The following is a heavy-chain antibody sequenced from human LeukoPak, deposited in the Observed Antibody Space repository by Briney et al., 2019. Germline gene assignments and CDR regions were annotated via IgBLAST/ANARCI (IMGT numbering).Heavy chain of an antibody. CDR1: GFTFSSYG. Sequence: GGSLRLSCAASGFTFSSYGMHWVRQAPGKGLEWVAVISYDGSNKYYADSVKGRFTISRDNSKNTLYLQMNSLRAEDTAVYYCAKGEWEPLFDPWGQGTLVTVSS. CDR2: ISYDGSNK. D-gene: IGHD1-26*01. V-gene: IGHV3-30*18. J-gene: IGHJ5*02. CDR3: AKGEWEPLFDP.